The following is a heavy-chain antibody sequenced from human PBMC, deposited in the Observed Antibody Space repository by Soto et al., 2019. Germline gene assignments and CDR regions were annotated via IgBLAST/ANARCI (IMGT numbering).Heavy chain of an antibody. CDR1: GYTFTSYY. CDR3: ARDRSSGWYSLDY. D-gene: IGHD6-19*01. V-gene: IGHV1-46*01. CDR2: INPSGGST. J-gene: IGHJ4*02. Sequence: QVQLVQSGAEVKKPGASVKVSCRASGYTFTSYYMHWVRQAPGQGLEWMGIINPSGGSTRYAQKFQGRVTMTRDTSTSTVYMELSSLRSEDTAVYYCARDRSSGWYSLDYWGQGTLVTVPS.